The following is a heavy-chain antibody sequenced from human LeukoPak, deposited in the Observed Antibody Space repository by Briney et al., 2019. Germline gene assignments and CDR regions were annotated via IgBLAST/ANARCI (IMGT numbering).Heavy chain of an antibody. V-gene: IGHV1-69*13. D-gene: IGHD3-22*01. CDR3: ARVRSIGSGYDYYYYGMDV. J-gene: IGHJ6*02. Sequence: ASVKVSCKASGGTFSSYAISWVRQAPGQGLEWMGGIIPIFGTANYAQKFQGRVTITADESTSTAYMELSSLRSEDTAVYYCARVRSIGSGYDYYYYGMDVWGQGTTVTVSS. CDR1: GGTFSSYA. CDR2: IIPIFGTA.